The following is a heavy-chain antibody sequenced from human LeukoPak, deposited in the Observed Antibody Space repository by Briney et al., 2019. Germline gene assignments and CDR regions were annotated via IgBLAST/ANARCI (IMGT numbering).Heavy chain of an antibody. CDR1: GFTFTNYA. V-gene: IGHV3-23*01. Sequence: AGGSLRLSCAASGFTFTNYAMTWVRQAPGKGLEWVSLMSTSGITYYADSVKGRFTISRDTSKNTLYLQMNSLRAEDTAVYYCAKDLIRSGTYNWHFDLWGRGTLVTVSS. J-gene: IGHJ2*01. CDR2: MSTSGIT. CDR3: AKDLIRSGTYNWHFDL. D-gene: IGHD1-26*01.